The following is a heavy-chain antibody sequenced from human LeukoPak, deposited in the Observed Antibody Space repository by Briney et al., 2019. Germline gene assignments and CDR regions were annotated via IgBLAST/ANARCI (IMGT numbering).Heavy chain of an antibody. CDR2: ISYDGSNK. D-gene: IGHD3-22*01. Sequence: PGRSLRLSCAAPGFTFSIYGMHWVRQAPGKGLEWVAVISYDGSNKYYADSVKGRFTISRDNSKNTLFLQMNSLRAEDTAVYYCAKDLYYYNRGGFDYWGQGILVSVSS. V-gene: IGHV3-30*18. J-gene: IGHJ4*02. CDR1: GFTFSIYG. CDR3: AKDLYYYNRGGFDY.